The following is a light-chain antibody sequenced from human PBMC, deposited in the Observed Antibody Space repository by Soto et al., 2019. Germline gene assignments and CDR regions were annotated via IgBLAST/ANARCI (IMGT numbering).Light chain of an antibody. V-gene: IGKV3-20*01. CDR2: DAS. CDR3: QQYGSSAPIT. Sequence: EIVVTQSPGTLSLSPGERATLSCRASQSVSSNYLAWYQQKPGQAPSLLIYDASSRATGIPDRFSGSGSGTDVTLTISRLEPEDCAMYYCQQYGSSAPITFGQGTRLEIE. J-gene: IGKJ5*01. CDR1: QSVSSNY.